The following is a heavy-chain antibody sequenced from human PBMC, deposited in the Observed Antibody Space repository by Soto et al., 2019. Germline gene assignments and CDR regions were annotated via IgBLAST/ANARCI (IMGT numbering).Heavy chain of an antibody. Sequence: GGSLRLSCAASGFTFSSYAMHWVRQAPGKGLEWVAVISYDGSNKYYADSVKGRFTISRDNSKNTLYLQMNSLRAEDTAVYYCARDEAGSYRRSYYFDYWGQGTLVTVSS. J-gene: IGHJ4*02. D-gene: IGHD1-26*01. CDR3: ARDEAGSYRRSYYFDY. CDR2: ISYDGSNK. V-gene: IGHV3-30-3*01. CDR1: GFTFSSYA.